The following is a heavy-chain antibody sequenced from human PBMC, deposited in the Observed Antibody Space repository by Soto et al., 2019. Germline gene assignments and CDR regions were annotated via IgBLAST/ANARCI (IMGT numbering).Heavy chain of an antibody. Sequence: ASVKVSCKASGYTFTSYDINWVRQATGQGLEWMGWMNPNSGNTGYAQKFQGRVTMTRNTSISTAYMELSSLRSEDTAVYYCARGSYYGWGGYSKFSYGMAVWGQGTTVTVSS. CDR1: GYTFTSYD. J-gene: IGHJ6*02. CDR3: ARGSYYGWGGYSKFSYGMAV. CDR2: MNPNSGNT. V-gene: IGHV1-8*01. D-gene: IGHD3-10*01.